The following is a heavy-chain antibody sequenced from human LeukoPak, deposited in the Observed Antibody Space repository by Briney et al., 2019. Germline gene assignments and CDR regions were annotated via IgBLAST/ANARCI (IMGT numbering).Heavy chain of an antibody. CDR3: ARGRGIYSNYPKPSDY. D-gene: IGHD4-11*01. CDR2: ISSNGGST. J-gene: IGHJ4*02. CDR1: GFTFSSYA. V-gene: IGHV3-64*01. Sequence: PGGSLRLSCAASGFTFSSYAMHWVRQAPGKGLEYVSAISSNGGSTYYANSVKGRFTISRDNSKNTLYLQMGSLRAEDMAVYYCARGRGIYSNYPKPSDYWGQGTLVTVSS.